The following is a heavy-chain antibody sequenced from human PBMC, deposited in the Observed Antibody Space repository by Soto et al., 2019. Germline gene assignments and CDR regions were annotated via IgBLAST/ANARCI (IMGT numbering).Heavy chain of an antibody. CDR2: IKSKTDGGTT. D-gene: IGHD2-2*01. V-gene: IGHV3-15*07. CDR3: TTDRVVVPPHGFDY. CDR1: GFTFSNAW. Sequence: PGGSLRLSCAASGFTFSNAWMNWVRQAPGKGLEWVGRIKSKTDGGTTDYAAPVKGRFTISRDDSKNTMYLQMNSLKTEDTAVYYCTTDRVVVPPHGFDYWGQGTLVTVSS. J-gene: IGHJ4*02.